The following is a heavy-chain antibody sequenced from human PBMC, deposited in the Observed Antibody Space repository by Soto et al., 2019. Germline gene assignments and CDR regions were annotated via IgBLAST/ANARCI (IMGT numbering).Heavy chain of an antibody. V-gene: IGHV1-18*01. CDR1: GYTFTSYG. CDR3: ARESPAAFYYYGMDV. Sequence: ASVKVSCKASGYTFTSYGISWVRQAPGQGLEWMGWISAYNGNTNYAQKLQGRVTMTTDTSTSTAYMELRSLRSDDTAVYYCARESPAAFYYYGMDVWGQGTTVTVS. CDR2: ISAYNGNT. J-gene: IGHJ6*02. D-gene: IGHD2-2*01.